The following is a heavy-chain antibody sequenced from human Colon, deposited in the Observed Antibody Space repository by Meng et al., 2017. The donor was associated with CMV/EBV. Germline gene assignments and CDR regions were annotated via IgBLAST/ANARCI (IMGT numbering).Heavy chain of an antibody. CDR2: IYSGGST. CDR1: GFTVSSNY. Sequence: GESLKISCAASGFTVSSNYMSWVRQAPGKGLEWVSVIYSGGSTYYADSVKGRFTISRDNSKNTLYLQMNSLRAEDTAVYYCARDMLWGSSSTYFDSWGQGTLVTVSS. V-gene: IGHV3-66*02. D-gene: IGHD6-6*01. CDR3: ARDMLWGSSSTYFDS. J-gene: IGHJ4*02.